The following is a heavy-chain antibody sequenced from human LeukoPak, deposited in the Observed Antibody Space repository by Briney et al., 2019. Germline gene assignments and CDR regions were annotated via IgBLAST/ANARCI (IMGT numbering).Heavy chain of an antibody. D-gene: IGHD2-21*02. CDR1: GGSISSYY. J-gene: IGHJ5*02. Sequence: SETLSLTCTVSGGSISSYYWSRIRQPPGKGLEWIGYIYYSGSTNYNPSLKSRVTISVDTSKNHFSLKLSSVTAADTAVYYCARLRGGDYSSYNWFDPWGQGTLVTVSS. CDR2: IYYSGST. V-gene: IGHV4-59*01. CDR3: ARLRGGDYSSYNWFDP.